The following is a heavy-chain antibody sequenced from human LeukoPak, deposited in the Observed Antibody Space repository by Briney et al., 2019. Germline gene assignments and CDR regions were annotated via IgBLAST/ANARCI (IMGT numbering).Heavy chain of an antibody. CDR2: IKTRNEGGTS. J-gene: IGHJ6*02. V-gene: IGHV3-15*01. CDR1: GFPFPIAR. CDR3: TKPDLLWVGEDV. D-gene: IGHD2/OR15-2a*01. Sequence: NTGGSLRLSCAASGFPFPIARMSWVRQAPGKGLDWVGRIKTRNEGGTSEYAAPVKGRFTISRDDSKNTVHLQMNSLKTEDTGVYYCTKPDLLWVGEDVWGPGTTVTVSS.